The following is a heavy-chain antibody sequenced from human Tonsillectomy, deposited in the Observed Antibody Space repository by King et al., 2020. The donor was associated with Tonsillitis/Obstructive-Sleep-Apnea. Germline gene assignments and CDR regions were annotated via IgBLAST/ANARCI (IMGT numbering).Heavy chain of an antibody. CDR1: GFTFSSYE. CDR3: ESDGIAAAGYYYYGMDV. J-gene: IGHJ6*02. CDR2: ISSSGSTI. Sequence: VQLVESGGGLVQPGGSLRLSCAASGFTFSSYEMNWVRQAPGKGLEWVSYISSSGSTIYYADSVKGRFTISRDNAKNSLYLQMNSLRAEDTAVYYCESDGIAAAGYYYYGMDVWGQGTTVTVSS. V-gene: IGHV3-48*03. D-gene: IGHD6-13*01.